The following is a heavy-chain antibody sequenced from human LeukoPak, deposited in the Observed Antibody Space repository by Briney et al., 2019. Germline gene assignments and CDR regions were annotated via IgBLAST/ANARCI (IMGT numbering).Heavy chain of an antibody. V-gene: IGHV3-23*01. CDR1: RFTFSSYA. Sequence: GGSLRLSCAASRFTFSSYAMSWVRQARGKGGEGVSAISGSGGSTYYADSVKGRFTISRDNSKNTLYLQMNSLRAEDTAVYYCAKPITMVRGVQVSFDYWGQGTLVTVSS. CDR3: AKPITMVRGVQVSFDY. D-gene: IGHD3-10*01. CDR2: ISGSGGST. J-gene: IGHJ4*02.